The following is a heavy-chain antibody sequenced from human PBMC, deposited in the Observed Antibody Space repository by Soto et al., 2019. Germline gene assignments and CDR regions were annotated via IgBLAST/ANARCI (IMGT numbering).Heavy chain of an antibody. D-gene: IGHD3-9*01. CDR1: GGSFSVYY. V-gene: IGHV4-34*01. CDR3: AREEVYYILTGYHMDV. Sequence: SETLSLTCAVYGGSFSVYYWSWIRQPPGKGLEWIGEINHSGSTNYNPSLKSRVTISVDTSKNQFSLKLSSVTAADTAVYYCAREEVYYILTGYHMDVWGQGTTVTVSS. J-gene: IGHJ6*02. CDR2: INHSGST.